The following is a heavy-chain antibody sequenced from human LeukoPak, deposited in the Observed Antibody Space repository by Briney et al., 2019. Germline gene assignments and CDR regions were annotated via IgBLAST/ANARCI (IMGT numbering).Heavy chain of an antibody. Sequence: PGGSLRLSCAASGFTVSRDYMSWVRQAPGKGLEWVSVIYGGGTTHYADSVRGRFTISRDNSKNTLYLQMNSLRADDTAVYYCTTEIVVVTLLYYFDYWGQGTLVTVSS. CDR3: TTEIVVVTLLYYFDY. V-gene: IGHV3-53*01. CDR2: IYGGGTT. D-gene: IGHD3-22*01. CDR1: GFTVSRDY. J-gene: IGHJ4*02.